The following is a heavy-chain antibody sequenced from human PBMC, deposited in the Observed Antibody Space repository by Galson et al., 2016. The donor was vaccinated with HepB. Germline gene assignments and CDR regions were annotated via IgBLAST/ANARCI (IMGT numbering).Heavy chain of an antibody. V-gene: IGHV4-4*02. CDR3: ATRVGRIPH. D-gene: IGHD1-26*01. Sequence: SETLSLTCAVSGDSMSNYEWWTWVRQPPGKGLEWIGEVNGGGSTNYHPSLKSRVTVSIAKSESQLSLRLSSVTAADTAVYYCATRVGRIPHWGQGILVTVSS. J-gene: IGHJ4*01. CDR2: VNGGGST. CDR1: GDSMSNYEW.